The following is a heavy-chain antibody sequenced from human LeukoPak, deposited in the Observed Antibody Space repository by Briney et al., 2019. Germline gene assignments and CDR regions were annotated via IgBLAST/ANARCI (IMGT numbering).Heavy chain of an antibody. CDR2: IYTSGST. D-gene: IGHD3-10*01. J-gene: IGHJ3*02. Sequence: SETLSLTCTVSGGSISSYYWSWIRQPAGKGLEWIGRIYTSGSTNYNPSLKSRVTMSVDTSKNQFSLKLSSVAAADTAVYYCARGRRITMVRGVSRVNPFDIWGQGTMVTVSS. CDR1: GGSISSYY. CDR3: ARGRRITMVRGVSRVNPFDI. V-gene: IGHV4-4*07.